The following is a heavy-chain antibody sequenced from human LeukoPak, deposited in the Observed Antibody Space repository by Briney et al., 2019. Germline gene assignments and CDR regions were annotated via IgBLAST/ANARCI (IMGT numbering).Heavy chain of an antibody. D-gene: IGHD4/OR15-4a*01. J-gene: IGHJ2*01. CDR1: GFSFDDYA. CDR3: AKRRGIGATYWYFDL. CDR2: ISWNSGKI. V-gene: IGHV3-9*01. Sequence: GGSLRLSCAASGFSFDDYAMHWVRQAPGKGLEWVSGISWNSGKIDYADSVRGRFTISRDNAKNSLYLQMNSLRAEDTAVYYCAKRRGIGATYWYFDLWGRGTLVTVSS.